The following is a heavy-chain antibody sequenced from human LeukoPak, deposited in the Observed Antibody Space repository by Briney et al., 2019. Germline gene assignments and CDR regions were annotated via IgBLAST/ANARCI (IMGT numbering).Heavy chain of an antibody. CDR1: GGSINSYY. V-gene: IGHV4-4*07. CDR2: VYSRGNT. CDR3: ARDCSSTSCYGEPRLTY. J-gene: IGHJ4*02. D-gene: IGHD2-2*01. Sequence: PSETLSLTCSVSGGSINSYYWSWIRQPAGKGLEWIGRVYSRGNTIYNPSLKSRLTMSLDTSKNQFSLKLTSVTAADTAIYYCARDCSSTSCYGEPRLTYWGQGILVTVSS.